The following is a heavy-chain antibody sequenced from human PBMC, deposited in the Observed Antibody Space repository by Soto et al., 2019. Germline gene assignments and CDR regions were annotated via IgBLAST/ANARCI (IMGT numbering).Heavy chain of an antibody. CDR2: IIPIFGTA. CDR3: ARELSIAVAGTDYYYYGMDV. V-gene: IGHV1-69*13. D-gene: IGHD6-19*01. CDR1: GGTFSSYA. J-gene: IGHJ6*02. Sequence: SVKVSCKASGGTFSSYAISWVRQAPGQGLEWMGGIIPIFGTANYAQKFQGRVTITADESTSTAYMELSSLRSEDTAVYYCARELSIAVAGTDYYYYGMDVWCPGPTVTV.